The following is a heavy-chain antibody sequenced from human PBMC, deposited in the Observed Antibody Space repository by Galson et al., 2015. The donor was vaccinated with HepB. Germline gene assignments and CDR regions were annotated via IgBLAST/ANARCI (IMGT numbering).Heavy chain of an antibody. CDR3: ARDHPYDFWSGRLDV. CDR1: GFMFSSYW. D-gene: IGHD3-3*01. Sequence: SLRLSCAASGFMFSSYWMTWVRQAPGKGQEWVANIKQDGSEKYYVDSVKGRFSIYRDNDKNSLFLQMNSLRAEDTAVYYCARDHPYDFWSGRLDVWGKGTTVTVSS. CDR2: IKQDGSEK. J-gene: IGHJ6*04. V-gene: IGHV3-7*03.